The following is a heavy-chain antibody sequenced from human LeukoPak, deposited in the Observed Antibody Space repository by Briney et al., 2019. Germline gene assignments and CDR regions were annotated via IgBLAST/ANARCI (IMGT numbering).Heavy chain of an antibody. CDR1: GGSISSSNW. V-gene: IGHV4-4*02. D-gene: IGHD6-13*01. CDR3: ARDTAAGSNWFDP. CDR2: IYHSGST. Sequence: SETLSLTCAVSGGSISSSNWWSWVRQPPGKGLERIGEIYHSGSTNYNPSLKSRVTISVDKSKNQFSLKLSSVTAADTAVYYCARDTAAGSNWFDPWGQGTLVTVSS. J-gene: IGHJ5*02.